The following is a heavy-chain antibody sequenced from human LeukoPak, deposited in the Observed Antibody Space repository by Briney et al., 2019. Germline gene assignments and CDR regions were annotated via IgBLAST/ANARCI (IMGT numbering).Heavy chain of an antibody. D-gene: IGHD3-16*01. V-gene: IGHV4-59*01. CDR2: IYYSGST. Sequence: ASETLSHTCTVSGGSISSYYWSWIRQPPGKGLEWIGYIYYSGSTNYNPSLKSRVTISVDTSKNQFSLKLSSVTAADTAVYYCARDGRGVGGARSWFDPWGQGTLVTVSS. CDR1: GGSISSYY. J-gene: IGHJ5*02. CDR3: ARDGRGVGGARSWFDP.